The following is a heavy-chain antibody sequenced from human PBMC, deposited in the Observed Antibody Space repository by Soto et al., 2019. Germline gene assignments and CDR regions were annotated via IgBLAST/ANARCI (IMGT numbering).Heavy chain of an antibody. D-gene: IGHD6-19*01. CDR1: GFTFSSYA. Sequence: EVQLLESGGGLVQPGGSLRLSCAASGFTFSSYAMSWVRQAPGQGLEWVSAISGSGGSTYYADSVRGRFTISRDNSKNTLYLQMNSLRAEDTAVYYCAKDAVQWLHYFDYWGQGTLVTVSS. CDR3: AKDAVQWLHYFDY. V-gene: IGHV3-23*01. J-gene: IGHJ4*02. CDR2: ISGSGGST.